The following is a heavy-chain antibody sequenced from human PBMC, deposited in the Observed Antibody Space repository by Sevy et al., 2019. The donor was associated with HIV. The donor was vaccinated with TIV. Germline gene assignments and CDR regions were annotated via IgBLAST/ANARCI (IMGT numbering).Heavy chain of an antibody. CDR1: GGSISSSGYY. D-gene: IGHD3-22*01. Sequence: SETLSLTCTVSGGSISSSGYYWGWIRQPPGKGLEWIGSIYYGGSTYYNPSLKSRITISVDTSKNHFSLKLSSVTAADTAVYYCARVSMIVVVITDDWGYYFDYWGQGILVTVSS. V-gene: IGHV4-39*02. CDR2: IYYGGST. CDR3: ARVSMIVVVITDDWGYYFDY. J-gene: IGHJ4*02.